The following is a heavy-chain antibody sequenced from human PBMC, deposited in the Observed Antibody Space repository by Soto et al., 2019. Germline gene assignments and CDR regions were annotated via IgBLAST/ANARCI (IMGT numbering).Heavy chain of an antibody. V-gene: IGHV1-2*02. Sequence: SCKASGYTFTGYYMHWVRQAPGQGLEWMGWVNPNSGGTKYAQKFQGRVTMTRDTSISTAYMELSRLRSDDTAMYYCARIIVGATGVFDYWGQGTLVTVSS. J-gene: IGHJ4*02. CDR2: VNPNSGGT. CDR3: ARIIVGATGVFDY. CDR1: GYTFTGYY. D-gene: IGHD1-26*01.